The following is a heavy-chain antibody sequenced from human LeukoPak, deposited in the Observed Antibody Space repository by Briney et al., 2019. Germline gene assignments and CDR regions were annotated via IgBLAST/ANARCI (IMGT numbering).Heavy chain of an antibody. CDR1: GDSISSYY. CDR2: IYYSGST. Sequence: PSETLSLTCTVSGDSISSYYWSWIRQPPGKGLEWIGYIYYSGSTNYNPSLKSRVTISVDTSKNQFSLKLSSVTAADTAVYYCARDSYGDLNYWGQGTLVTVSS. D-gene: IGHD4-17*01. CDR3: ARDSYGDLNY. V-gene: IGHV4-59*01. J-gene: IGHJ4*02.